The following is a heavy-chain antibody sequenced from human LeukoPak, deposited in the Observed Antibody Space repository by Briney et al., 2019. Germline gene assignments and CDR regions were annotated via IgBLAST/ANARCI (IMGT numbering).Heavy chain of an antibody. V-gene: IGHV4-59*11. CDR2: IYYSGST. Sequence: SQTLSLTCTVSGGSISSHYWSWIRQPPGKGLEWIGYIYYSGSTNYNPSLKSRVTISVDTSKNQFSLKLSSVTAADTAVYYCARGLRGHGYWGQGTLVTVSS. J-gene: IGHJ4*02. D-gene: IGHD6-25*01. CDR3: ARGLRGHGY. CDR1: GGSISSHY.